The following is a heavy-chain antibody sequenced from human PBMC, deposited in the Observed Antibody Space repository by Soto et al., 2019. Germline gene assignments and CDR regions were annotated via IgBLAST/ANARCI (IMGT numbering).Heavy chain of an antibody. Sequence: SVTLSLNCFVYGGSFNTFYWSWVRQSPGQGLEWIGEINHSGSTNYGPSLKSRVTISVDTSKSQVSLKLSSVTAADTAVYYCVRGSHVFNYGANWFFDIWGRDNLLTVSS. V-gene: IGHV4-34*01. J-gene: IGHJ2*01. CDR2: INHSGST. D-gene: IGHD3-10*01. CDR1: GGSFNTFY. CDR3: VRGSHVFNYGANWFFDI.